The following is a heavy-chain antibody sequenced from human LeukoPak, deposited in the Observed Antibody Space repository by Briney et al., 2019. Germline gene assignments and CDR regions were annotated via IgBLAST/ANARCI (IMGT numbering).Heavy chain of an antibody. CDR1: GFTFSSYW. D-gene: IGHD4-23*01. CDR3: ARGRPHGNDY. V-gene: IGHV3-74*01. Sequence: GGSLRLSCAASGFTFSSYWMNWGRQAPGKGLVWVSRIASDGSSTTYADSVKGRFSISRDNAKNTLYLQMNSLRVEDTAVYYCARGRPHGNDYWGQGTLVTVSS. CDR2: IASDGSST. J-gene: IGHJ4*02.